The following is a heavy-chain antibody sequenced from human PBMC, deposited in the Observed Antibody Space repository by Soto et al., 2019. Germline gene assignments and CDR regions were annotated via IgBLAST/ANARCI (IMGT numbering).Heavy chain of an antibody. Sequence: HPGGSLRLSCAASGFSFSDYGMHWVRQAPGKGLEWVAVIWYDGSYKYYADSVKGRFTISRDNSKNTLHLQMDSLRAEDTGVYYCARHSLSYRTSANGWFAPSGQGTLVTVSS. V-gene: IGHV3-33*01. CDR1: GFSFSDYG. CDR2: IWYDGSYK. J-gene: IGHJ5*02. CDR3: ARHSLSYRTSANGWFAP. D-gene: IGHD1-7*01.